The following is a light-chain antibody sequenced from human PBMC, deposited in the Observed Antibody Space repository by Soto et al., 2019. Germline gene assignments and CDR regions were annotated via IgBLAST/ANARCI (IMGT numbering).Light chain of an antibody. J-gene: IGLJ1*01. CDR2: DDN. Sequence: SYELTQPPSVSVAPGQTARISCGGNDIASKSVHWSQQKPGQAPVLVVYDDNDRPSGIPERLSGSNSGDTATLTISRVEAGDEADYYCQVWDSSSDNYVFGRGTKVTV. CDR1: DIASKS. CDR3: QVWDSSSDNYV. V-gene: IGLV3-21*02.